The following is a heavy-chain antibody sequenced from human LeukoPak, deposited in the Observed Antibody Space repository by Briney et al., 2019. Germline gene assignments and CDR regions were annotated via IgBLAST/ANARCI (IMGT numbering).Heavy chain of an antibody. CDR2: IWYGGSNK. D-gene: IGHD5-12*01. J-gene: IGHJ6*03. Sequence: GGSLRLSCAASGFTFSSYGMHWVRQAPGKGLEWVAVIWYGGSNKYYADSVKGRFTISRDNSKNTLYLQMNSLRAEDTAVYYCAKDGLSGYDSDYYMDVWGKGTTVTVSS. CDR1: GFTFSSYG. CDR3: AKDGLSGYDSDYYMDV. V-gene: IGHV3-30*02.